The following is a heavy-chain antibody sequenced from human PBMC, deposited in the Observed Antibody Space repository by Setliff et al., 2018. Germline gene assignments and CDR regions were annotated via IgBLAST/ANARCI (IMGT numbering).Heavy chain of an antibody. D-gene: IGHD2-2*01. CDR2: IRYNGADK. CDR1: GFTFSGYG. CDR3: AKHVPGYCSSTSCYGRDFDY. V-gene: IGHV3-30*02. J-gene: IGHJ4*02. Sequence: GSLRLSCAASGFTFSGYGMHWVRQAPGKGLEWVAFIRYNGADKYYADSVKGRFTISRDNSQNTLHLQMDSLRPEDTAIYYCAKHVPGYCSSTSCYGRDFDYWGQGTLVTVSS.